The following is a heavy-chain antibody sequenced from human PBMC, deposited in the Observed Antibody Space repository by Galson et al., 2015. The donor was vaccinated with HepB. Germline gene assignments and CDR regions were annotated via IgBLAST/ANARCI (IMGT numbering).Heavy chain of an antibody. CDR2: INPNSGGT. D-gene: IGHD6-6*01. J-gene: IGHJ4*02. CDR3: ARDQLDLRPSPFDY. V-gene: IGHV1-2*02. Sequence: SVKVSCKASGYIFTDYYYMHWVRQAPGQGLEWMGWINPNSGGTNYAQNFQGRVTMTRDTSISTAYMELSRLRSDDTAVYYCARDQLDLRPSPFDYWGQGTLVTVSS. CDR1: GYIFTDYY.